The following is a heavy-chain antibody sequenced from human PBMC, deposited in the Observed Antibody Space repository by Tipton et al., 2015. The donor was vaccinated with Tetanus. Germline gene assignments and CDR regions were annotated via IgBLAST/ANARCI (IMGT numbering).Heavy chain of an antibody. Sequence: TLSLTCTVSGGSVSSGSYYWSWIRQPPGKGLEWIGYIYYSGSTNYNPSLKSRVTISVDTSKNQFSLKLNSVTAADTAVYYCARVSTQYDISGFVYFDYWGQGTLVTVSS. CDR3: ARVSTQYDISGFVYFDY. CDR2: IYYSGST. D-gene: IGHD3-22*01. J-gene: IGHJ4*02. CDR1: GGSVSSGSYY. V-gene: IGHV4-61*01.